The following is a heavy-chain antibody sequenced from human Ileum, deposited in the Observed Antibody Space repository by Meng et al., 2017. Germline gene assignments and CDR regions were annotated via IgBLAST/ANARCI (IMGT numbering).Heavy chain of an antibody. J-gene: IGHJ4*02. Sequence: VHLQEPGPGLVKPYPTLPPPYTVSGVSIRRGFYHWNCIRQHPGKGLEWIGSIYYSGTIYYNPSLKSPVTISVDTSKNQFSLKLSSVTAADTAVYYCAGGWYYDYVWGSYRDHMFDYWGQGTLVTVSS. CDR3: AGGWYYDYVWGSYRDHMFDY. CDR2: IYYSGTI. CDR1: GVSIRRGFYH. D-gene: IGHD3-16*02. V-gene: IGHV4-31*01.